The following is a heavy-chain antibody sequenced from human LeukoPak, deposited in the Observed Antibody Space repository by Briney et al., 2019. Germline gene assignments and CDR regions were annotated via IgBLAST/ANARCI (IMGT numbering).Heavy chain of an antibody. J-gene: IGHJ3*02. Sequence: EASVKVSCKVSGYTLTELSMHWVRQAPGKGLEWMGGFDPEDGETIYAQKFQGRVTMTEDTFTDTAYMELSSLRSEDTAVYYCATMGITFGGAIVIGPWDAFDIWGQGTMVTVSS. CDR1: GYTLTELS. CDR2: FDPEDGET. V-gene: IGHV1-24*01. D-gene: IGHD3-16*02. CDR3: ATMGITFGGAIVIGPWDAFDI.